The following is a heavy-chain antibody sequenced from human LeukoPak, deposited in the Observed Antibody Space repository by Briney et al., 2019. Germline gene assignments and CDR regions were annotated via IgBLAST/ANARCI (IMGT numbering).Heavy chain of an antibody. J-gene: IGHJ4*02. V-gene: IGHV3-30*02. D-gene: IGHD4-17*01. CDR3: AKSEDGAPVDY. CDR1: GFSFSSYG. Sequence: PGGSLRLTCAASGFSFSSYGMHWVRQAPGKGLEKVAFIWYDGSNKYYADSVKGRFTISRDNSKNTLYLQMNSLRAEDTAVYYCAKSEDGAPVDYWGQGTLVTVSS. CDR2: IWYDGSNK.